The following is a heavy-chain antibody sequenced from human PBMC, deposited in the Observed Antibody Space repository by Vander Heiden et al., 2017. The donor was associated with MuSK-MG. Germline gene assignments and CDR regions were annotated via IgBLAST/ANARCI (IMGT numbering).Heavy chain of an antibody. J-gene: IGHJ4*02. D-gene: IGHD2-21*01. CDR3: ARVAFCGGDCYSNYFDY. CDR1: GCTFSSYS. CDR2: IISSSSYI. Sequence: EVQLVESGGGLVKPGGSLRLSCAASGCTFSSYSMAWVRQAPGKGLEWVSSIISSSSYIYYADSAKGRFTIARDNAKNSLYLQMNSLRAEDTAVYYCARVAFCGGDCYSNYFDYWGQGTLVTVSS. V-gene: IGHV3-21*01.